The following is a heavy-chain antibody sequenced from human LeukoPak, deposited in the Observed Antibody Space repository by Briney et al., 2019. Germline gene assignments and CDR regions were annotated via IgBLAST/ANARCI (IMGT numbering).Heavy chain of an antibody. J-gene: IGHJ3*01. CDR3: ARNARDSVFDL. CDR2: ISSEGSDK. CDR1: GFTFSRNG. V-gene: IGHV3-33*01. Sequence: GGSLRLSCAASGFTFSRNGMHWVRQAPGKGLEWVAVISSEGSDKYYADSVTGRLTISRDNSKNTLYLQMNSLRVDDTAVYYCARNARDSVFDLWGQGTMVTFSS.